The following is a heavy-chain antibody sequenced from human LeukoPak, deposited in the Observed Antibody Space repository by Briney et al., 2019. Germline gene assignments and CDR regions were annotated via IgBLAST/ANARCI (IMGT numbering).Heavy chain of an antibody. J-gene: IGHJ6*04. CDR3: AELGITMIGGV. CDR1: GFTFSRYA. D-gene: IGHD3-10*02. V-gene: IGHV3-23*01. Sequence: GGSLTLSCAASGFTFSRYAMSWARQPPGKGLEWVSAISGSGGSTYYAHPVKGRSTISRDNSKNTLYLQMNSLRAEDTAVYYCAELGITMIGGVWGKGTTVTISS. CDR2: ISGSGGST.